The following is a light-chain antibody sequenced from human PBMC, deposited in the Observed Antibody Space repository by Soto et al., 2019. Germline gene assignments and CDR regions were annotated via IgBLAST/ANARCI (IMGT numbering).Light chain of an antibody. CDR3: QQLNTLPFT. Sequence: QLTQSPSLLSASVGDRVTITCRASHDISTYLAWYQQKPGKAPKLMIYGASTLQSGVPSRFSGSGSGTEFTLTISGLLPEDFATYHCQQLNTLPFTFGQGTQLE. CDR2: GAS. V-gene: IGKV1-9*01. J-gene: IGKJ5*01. CDR1: HDISTY.